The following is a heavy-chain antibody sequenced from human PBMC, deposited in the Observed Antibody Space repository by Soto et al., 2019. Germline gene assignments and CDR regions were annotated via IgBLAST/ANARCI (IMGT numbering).Heavy chain of an antibody. V-gene: IGHV4-59*01. Sequence: KPSETLSLTCTVSSGSISSYYWSWIRQPPGKGLEWIGYIHYTGRTNSNPSLKSRVTISIDTSKNQFSLKLKSVTATDTAVYYCAAGDFLSGSSYNEIKWFDPWGQGTLVTVSS. D-gene: IGHD3-3*01. J-gene: IGHJ5*02. CDR2: IHYTGRT. CDR1: SGSISSYY. CDR3: AAGDFLSGSSYNEIKWFDP.